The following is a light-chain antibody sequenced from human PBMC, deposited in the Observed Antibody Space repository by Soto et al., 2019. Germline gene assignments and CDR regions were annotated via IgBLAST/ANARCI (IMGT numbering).Light chain of an antibody. J-gene: IGLJ2*01. CDR2: GNS. CDR1: SSNIGAVYD. CDR3: QSYDSSLSGPYVV. Sequence: QSVLTQPPSVSGDPGQRVTISCTGSSSNIGAVYDVHWYQQLPGTAPKLLIYGNSNRPSGVPDRFSGSKSGTSASLAITGLQAEDEADYYCQSYDSSLSGPYVVFGGGTKLTVL. V-gene: IGLV1-40*01.